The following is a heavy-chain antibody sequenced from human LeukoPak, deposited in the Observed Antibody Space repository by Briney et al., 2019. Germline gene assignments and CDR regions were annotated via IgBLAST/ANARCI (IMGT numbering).Heavy chain of an antibody. D-gene: IGHD6-13*01. CDR2: IYHSGST. J-gene: IGHJ4*02. CDR1: GYSISSGYY. Sequence: SETLSLTCTVSGYSISSGYYWGWIRQPPGKGLEWIGSIYHSGSTYYNPSLKNRVTISVDTSKNQFSLNLSSVTAADTAVYYCSRTYSSSWYSPFDYWGPGTLVTVSS. V-gene: IGHV4-38-2*02. CDR3: SRTYSSSWYSPFDY.